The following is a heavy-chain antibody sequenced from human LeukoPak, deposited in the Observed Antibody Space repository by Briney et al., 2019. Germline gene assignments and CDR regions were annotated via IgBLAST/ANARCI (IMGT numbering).Heavy chain of an antibody. CDR2: IHSDGST. V-gene: IGHV3-66*01. CDR3: ARSRYRSGCYGY. CDR1: GGSFSGYY. Sequence: LSLTCAVYGGSFSGYYWSWIRQAPGKGLEWVSVIHSDGSTYYADSVKGRFTISRDNSKNTVYLQMNSLRAEDTAVYYCARSRYRSGCYGYWGQGTLVTVSS. D-gene: IGHD6-19*01. J-gene: IGHJ4*02.